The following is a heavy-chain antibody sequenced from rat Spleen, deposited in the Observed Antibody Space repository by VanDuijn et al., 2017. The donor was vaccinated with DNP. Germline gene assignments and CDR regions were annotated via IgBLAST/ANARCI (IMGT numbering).Heavy chain of an antibody. D-gene: IGHD1-3*01. CDR3: ARSDYGSYDYFDY. Sequence: QVQLKESGPGLVQPSQTLSLTCTVSGFSLTSYNVNWVRQPTGKGLEWMGVIWNGGSVDYNSALKSRLSISRDTSKSQVFLKMNSLQTEDIATYYCARSDYGSYDYFDYWGPGVMVTVSS. V-gene: IGHV2-30*01. J-gene: IGHJ2*01. CDR2: IWNGGSV. CDR1: GFSLTSYN.